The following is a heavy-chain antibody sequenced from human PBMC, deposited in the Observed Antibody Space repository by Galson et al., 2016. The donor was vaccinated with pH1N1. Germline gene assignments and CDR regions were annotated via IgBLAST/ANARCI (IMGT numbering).Heavy chain of an antibody. CDR2: IKQDGREK. CDR1: GFTFMNFW. D-gene: IGHD2-2*01. V-gene: IGHV3-7*01. Sequence: SLRLSCAASGFTFMNFWMGWVRQAPGKGLEWVANIKQDGREKYYVDSVKGRFTISRDNAKNSLYLQMNSLRVEDTAVYYCARDRNVEPAAMGYYYHGMDVWGQGTTVTVTS. CDR3: ARDRNVEPAAMGYYYHGMDV. J-gene: IGHJ6*02.